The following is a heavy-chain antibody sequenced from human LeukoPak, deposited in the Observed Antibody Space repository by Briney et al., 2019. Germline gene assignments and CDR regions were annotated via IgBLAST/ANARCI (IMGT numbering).Heavy chain of an antibody. CDR2: IYYSGST. D-gene: IGHD2-8*02. V-gene: IGHV4-59*01. CDR3: ARDAPITGGAFDI. CDR1: GGSISSYY. Sequence: PSETLSLTCTVSGGSISSYYWSWIRQPPGKGLEWIGYIYYSGSTNYNPSLKSRVTISVDTSKNQFSLKLSSVTAADTAVYYCARDAPITGGAFDIWGQGTMVTVSS. J-gene: IGHJ3*02.